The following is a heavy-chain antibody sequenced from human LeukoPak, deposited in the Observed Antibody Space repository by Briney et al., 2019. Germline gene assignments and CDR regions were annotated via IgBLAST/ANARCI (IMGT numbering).Heavy chain of an antibody. CDR2: INPNSGGT. D-gene: IGHD3-22*01. CDR1: GYTFTGYY. CDR3: ARERAIVVVYYYYYGMDV. J-gene: IGHJ6*02. V-gene: IGHV1-2*06. Sequence: EASVKVSRKASGYTFTGYYMHWVRQAPGQGLEWMGRINPNSGGTNYAQKFQGRVTMTRDTSISTAYMELSRLRSDDTAVYYCARERAIVVVYYYYYGMDVWGQGTTVTVSS.